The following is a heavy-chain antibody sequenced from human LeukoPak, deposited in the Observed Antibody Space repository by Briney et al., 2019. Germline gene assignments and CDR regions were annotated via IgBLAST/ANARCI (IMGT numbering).Heavy chain of an antibody. Sequence: GGSLGLSCAASGFTFSSYWMHWVRQAPGKGLVWVSRINSDGSSTSYADSVKGRFTISRDNAKNTLYLQMNSLRAEDTAVYYCARDRYCSGGSCYGGEGWFDPWGQGTLVTVSS. CDR2: INSDGSST. CDR1: GFTFSSYW. CDR3: ARDRYCSGGSCYGGEGWFDP. D-gene: IGHD2-15*01. J-gene: IGHJ5*02. V-gene: IGHV3-74*01.